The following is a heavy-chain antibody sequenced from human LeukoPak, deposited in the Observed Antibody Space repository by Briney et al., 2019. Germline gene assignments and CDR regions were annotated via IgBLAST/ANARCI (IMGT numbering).Heavy chain of an antibody. CDR3: ARGAGSLDS. Sequence: GGSRRLSCAASGFTFRIYAMNWVRQAPGMGLEWVSYISTGSNTLYYAQSVKGRFTISRDHAKNSVYLQMDSLRADDTAVYYCARGAGSLDSWGQGTRVTVSS. D-gene: IGHD2-15*01. CDR2: ISTGSNTL. V-gene: IGHV3-48*01. J-gene: IGHJ4*02. CDR1: GFTFRIYA.